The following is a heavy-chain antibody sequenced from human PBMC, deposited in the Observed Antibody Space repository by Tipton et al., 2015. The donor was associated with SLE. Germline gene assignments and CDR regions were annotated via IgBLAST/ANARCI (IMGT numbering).Heavy chain of an antibody. CDR2: IYYSGST. CDR3: ARGMSGYFDY. D-gene: IGHD1-26*01. CDR1: GGSISSSNW. V-gene: IGHV4-4*02. Sequence: TLSLTCAVSGGSISSSNWWSWVRQPPGKGLEWIGYIYYSGSTNYNPSLKSRVTISVDTSKNQFSLKLSSVTAADTAVYYCARGMSGYFDYWGQGTLVTVSS. J-gene: IGHJ4*02.